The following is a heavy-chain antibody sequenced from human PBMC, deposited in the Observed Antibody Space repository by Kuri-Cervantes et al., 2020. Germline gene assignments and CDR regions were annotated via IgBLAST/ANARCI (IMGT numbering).Heavy chain of an antibody. CDR1: GFTVSSNY. Sequence: GGSLRLSCAASGFTVSSNYMSWVRQAPGKGLEWVAVIWYDGSNKYYADSVKGRFTISRDNSKNTLYLQMNSLRAEDTAVYYCARKTTVTNGGAFDIWGQGTRVTVSS. CDR3: ARKTTVTNGGAFDI. V-gene: IGHV3-33*08. J-gene: IGHJ3*02. CDR2: IWYDGSNK. D-gene: IGHD4-17*01.